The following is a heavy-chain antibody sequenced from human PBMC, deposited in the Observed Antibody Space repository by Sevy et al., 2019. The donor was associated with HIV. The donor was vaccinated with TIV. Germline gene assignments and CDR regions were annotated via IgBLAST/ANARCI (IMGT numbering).Heavy chain of an antibody. J-gene: IGHJ2*01. Sequence: GGSLRLSCAASGFIFSDYAMSWVRQAPGKGLEWVSSISGGDDSTYYADSVKGRFTVSRDNSKNTLYLQMNTLRAEDKARYYCAKFGDYYDRGGYYWYFDFWGRGTLVTVSS. CDR1: GFIFSDYA. CDR3: AKFGDYYDRGGYYWYFDF. CDR2: ISGGDDST. D-gene: IGHD3-22*01. V-gene: IGHV3-23*01.